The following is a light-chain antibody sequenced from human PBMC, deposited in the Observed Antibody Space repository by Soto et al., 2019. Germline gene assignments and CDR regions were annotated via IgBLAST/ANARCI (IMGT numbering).Light chain of an antibody. CDR3: QQYNSYWT. CDR2: KAS. CDR1: QSISAW. V-gene: IGKV1-5*03. Sequence: DIQMTQSPSTLSATAGDRVTITCRASQSISAWLAWYQQKPGKAPKLLIYKASSLKSGVPSRFSGSGSGTEFTLTISSLQPDDFATYYYQQYNSYWTFGQGTKVDI. J-gene: IGKJ1*01.